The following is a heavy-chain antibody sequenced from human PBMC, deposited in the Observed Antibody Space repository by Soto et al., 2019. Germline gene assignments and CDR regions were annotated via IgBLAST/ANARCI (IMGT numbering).Heavy chain of an antibody. CDR1: GFTFSGSA. D-gene: IGHD4-17*01. V-gene: IGHV3-73*01. J-gene: IGHJ6*02. Sequence: GGSLRLSCAASGFTFSGSAMHWVRQASGKGLEWVGRIRSKANSYATAYAASVKGRFTISRDDSKNTAYLQMNSLKTEDTAVYYCTRGPDGDSENYYGMDVWGQGTTVTVS. CDR2: IRSKANSYAT. CDR3: TRGPDGDSENYYGMDV.